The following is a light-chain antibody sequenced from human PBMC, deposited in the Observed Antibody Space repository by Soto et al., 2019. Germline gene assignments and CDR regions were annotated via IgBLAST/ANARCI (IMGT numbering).Light chain of an antibody. Sequence: SVLTQSPSVSGAPGQRVNISCTRSSSNIGTGSDVRWYQHLPGAAPRLLLYGNKNRPSGVPDRFSGSKSCTSDALAITGLQAEDEADDYCQSFDSSLSAYVFGPGTKVTVL. CDR1: SSNIGTGSD. V-gene: IGLV1-40*01. J-gene: IGLJ1*01. CDR2: GNK. CDR3: QSFDSSLSAYV.